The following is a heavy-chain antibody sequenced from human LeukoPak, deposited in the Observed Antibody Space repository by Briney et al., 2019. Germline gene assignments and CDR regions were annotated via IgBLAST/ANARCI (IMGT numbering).Heavy chain of an antibody. J-gene: IGHJ4*02. Sequence: ASVKVSCKASGYTFTGYYMHWVRQAPGQGLEWMGWINPNSGGTNYAQKFQGRVTMTRDTSISTAYMELSRLRSDDTAVYYCAKSGCSSTSCYDYYFDYWGQGTLVTVSS. V-gene: IGHV1-2*02. CDR2: INPNSGGT. CDR1: GYTFTGYY. D-gene: IGHD2-2*01. CDR3: AKSGCSSTSCYDYYFDY.